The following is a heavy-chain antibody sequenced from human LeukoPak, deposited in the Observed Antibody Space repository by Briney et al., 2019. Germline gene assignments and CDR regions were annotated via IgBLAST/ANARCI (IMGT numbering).Heavy chain of an antibody. Sequence: SETLSLTCAVYGGSFSGYYWSWIRQPPGKGLEWIGEINHSGSTNYNPSLKSRVTISVDTSKNQFSLKLSSVTAADTAVYYCARAGFGMAPLRGTPFDYWGQGTLVTVSS. CDR2: INHSGST. CDR1: GGSFSGYY. CDR3: ARAGFGMAPLRGTPFDY. D-gene: IGHD3-10*01. V-gene: IGHV4-34*01. J-gene: IGHJ4*02.